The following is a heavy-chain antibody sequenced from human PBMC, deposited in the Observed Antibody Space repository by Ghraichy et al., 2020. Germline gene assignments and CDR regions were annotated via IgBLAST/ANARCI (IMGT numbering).Heavy chain of an antibody. V-gene: IGHV3-74*01. CDR2: INSDGSST. J-gene: IGHJ3*02. CDR1: GFTFNSNW. Sequence: GGSLRLSCAASGFTFNSNWMHWVRQAPGKGLVWVSRINSDGSSTTYADSVKGRFTISRDNAKNTLYLQMNSLRAEDTAVYYCARCVSQNDAFDIWGQGTMVTVSS. CDR3: ARCVSQNDAFDI. D-gene: IGHD5/OR15-5a*01.